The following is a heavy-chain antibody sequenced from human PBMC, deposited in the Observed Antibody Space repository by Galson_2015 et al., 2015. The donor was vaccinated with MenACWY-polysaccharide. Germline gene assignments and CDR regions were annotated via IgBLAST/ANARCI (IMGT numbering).Heavy chain of an antibody. CDR2: IRQDGRRK. CDR3: ARERWVRGVFFDQ. Sequence: SLRLSCAASGFTFSNFWMSWVRQAPGKELEWVPSIRQDGRRKYLGNLGKGGFTFSRDNVGTSLFLQMNSLRAEDTAVYYCARERWVRGVFFDQWGQGTLVTVSS. CDR1: GFTFSNFW. V-gene: IGHV3-7*01. J-gene: IGHJ4*02. D-gene: IGHD3-10*01.